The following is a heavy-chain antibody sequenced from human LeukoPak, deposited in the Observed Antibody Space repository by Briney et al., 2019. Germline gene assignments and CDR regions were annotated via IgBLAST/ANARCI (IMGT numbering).Heavy chain of an antibody. V-gene: IGHV3-30*18. Sequence: PGGSLRLSCAASGFTFSSYGMHWVRQAPGKGLEWVAVILYDGSNEYYADSVKGRFTISRDNSKNTLYLQMNNLKAEDTAVYYCAQGSELDDILTGAPYGFDIWGQGTMVTVSS. CDR3: AQGSELDDILTGAPYGFDI. CDR1: GFTFSSYG. J-gene: IGHJ3*02. CDR2: ILYDGSNE. D-gene: IGHD3-9*01.